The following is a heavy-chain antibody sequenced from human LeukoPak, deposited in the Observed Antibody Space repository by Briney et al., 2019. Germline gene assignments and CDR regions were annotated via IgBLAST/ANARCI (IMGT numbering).Heavy chain of an antibody. V-gene: IGHV3-21*01. CDR3: ASIVVPAAIYYGMDV. Sequence: GGSLRLSCAASGFTFSSYSMNWVRQAPGKGLEWVSSISSSSSYIYYADSVKGRFTISRDNAKNSLYLQMNSLRAEDTAVYYCASIVVPAAIYYGMDVWGQGTTVTVSS. J-gene: IGHJ6*02. D-gene: IGHD2-2*02. CDR2: ISSSSSYI. CDR1: GFTFSSYS.